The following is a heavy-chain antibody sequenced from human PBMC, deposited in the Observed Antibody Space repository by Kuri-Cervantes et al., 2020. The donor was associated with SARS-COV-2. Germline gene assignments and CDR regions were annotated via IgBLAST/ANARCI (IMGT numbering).Heavy chain of an antibody. CDR2: IYSGGST. CDR1: GFTVSSNY. V-gene: IGHV3-66*02. D-gene: IGHD3-9*01. Sequence: GESLKISCAASGFTVSSNYMSWVRQAPGKGLEWVSVIYSGGSTYYADSVKGRFTISRDNSKNTLYLQMNSLRAEDTAVYYCARDRGYFDWFYMDVWGKGTTVTVSS. CDR3: ARDRGYFDWFYMDV. J-gene: IGHJ6*03.